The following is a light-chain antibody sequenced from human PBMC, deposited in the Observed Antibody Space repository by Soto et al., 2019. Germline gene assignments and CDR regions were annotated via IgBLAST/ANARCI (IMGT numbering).Light chain of an antibody. J-gene: IGKJ5*01. CDR1: QNISIW. V-gene: IGKV1-5*01. Sequence: QIAPTPSTLCASVWGRVLQYCRASQNISIWLAWYQQRPGRAPRLLIYDSSRLESGVPSTFSGSGSGTEFSLTISNLRPDDFATYYCQHYHSFSITFGQGTRLEIK. CDR2: DSS. CDR3: QHYHSFSIT.